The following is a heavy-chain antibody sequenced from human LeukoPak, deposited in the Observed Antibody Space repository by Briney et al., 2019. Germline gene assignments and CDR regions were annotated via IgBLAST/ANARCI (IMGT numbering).Heavy chain of an antibody. CDR2: ISSSGSTI. CDR3: ARPTPGGWYYFDY. J-gene: IGHJ4*02. D-gene: IGHD6-19*01. CDR1: GFTFSSYE. Sequence: GGSLRPSCAASGFTFSSYEMNWVRQAPGKGLEWVSYISSSGSTIYYADSVKGRFTISRDNAKNPLYLQMNSLRAEDTAVYYCARPTPGGWYYFDYWGQGTLVTVSS. V-gene: IGHV3-48*03.